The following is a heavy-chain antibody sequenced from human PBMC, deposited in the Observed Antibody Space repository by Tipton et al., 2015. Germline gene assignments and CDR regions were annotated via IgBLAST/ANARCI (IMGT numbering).Heavy chain of an antibody. J-gene: IGHJ5*02. CDR3: ASGWSPRWFDP. CDR2: IYYNGNT. CDR1: GGSVRSGNFY. D-gene: IGHD6-19*01. V-gene: IGHV4-61*01. Sequence: TLSLTCTVSGGSVRSGNFYWSWIRQPPGKRLEWIGYIYYNGNTNYNPSLKSRVTISADTSRNQFSLMLSSVTAADTAVYYCASGWSPRWFDPWGQGTLVTVSS.